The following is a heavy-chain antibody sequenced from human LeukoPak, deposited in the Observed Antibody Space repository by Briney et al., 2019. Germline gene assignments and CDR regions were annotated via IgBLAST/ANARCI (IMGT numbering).Heavy chain of an antibody. CDR3: AGYGAAGLFDY. CDR1: GGSFSGYY. Sequence: PSETLSLTCAVSGGSFSGYYWTWIRQPPGKGLEWIGEINHSGSANYNPSLMSRVTISVDTSKNQFSLKLSSVTAADTAVYYCAGYGAAGLFDYWGQGTLVTVSS. J-gene: IGHJ4*02. D-gene: IGHD6-13*01. CDR2: INHSGSA. V-gene: IGHV4-34*01.